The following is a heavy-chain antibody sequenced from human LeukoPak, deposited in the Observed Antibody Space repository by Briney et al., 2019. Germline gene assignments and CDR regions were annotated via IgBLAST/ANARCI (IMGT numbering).Heavy chain of an antibody. D-gene: IGHD3-22*01. Sequence: GASVKVSCKASGYTFTSYDINWVRQATGQGLEWMGWMNPNSGNTGYAQKFQGRVTMTRSTSISTAYMELSSLRSGDTAVYYCARAANYYDSSGYYPRWFDPWGQGTLVTVSS. V-gene: IGHV1-8*01. CDR3: ARAANYYDSSGYYPRWFDP. CDR1: GYTFTSYD. CDR2: MNPNSGNT. J-gene: IGHJ5*02.